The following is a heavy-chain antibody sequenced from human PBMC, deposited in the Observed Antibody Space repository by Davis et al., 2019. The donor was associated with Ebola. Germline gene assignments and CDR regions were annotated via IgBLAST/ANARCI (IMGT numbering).Heavy chain of an antibody. CDR1: GYTFTSYD. Sequence: ASVKVSCKASGYTFTSYDINWVRQATGQGLEWMGWMNPNSGNTGYAQKFQGRVTMTTDTSTSTAYMELRSLRSDDTAVYYCARGGGLVDYWGQGTLVTVSS. D-gene: IGHD1-26*01. CDR3: ARGGGLVDY. J-gene: IGHJ4*02. V-gene: IGHV1-8*01. CDR2: MNPNSGNT.